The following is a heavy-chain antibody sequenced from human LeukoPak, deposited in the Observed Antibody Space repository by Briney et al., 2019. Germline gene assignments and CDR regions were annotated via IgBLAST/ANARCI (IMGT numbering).Heavy chain of an antibody. CDR3: VASYGGYVLDY. CDR2: AYFTKSI. V-gene: IGHV4-59*03. J-gene: IGHJ4*02. D-gene: IGHD5-12*01. Sequence: LEWIGRAYFTKSINYNPSLQSRVTISVDTSKNQFSLKLSSATAADTAMYYCVASYGGYVLDYWGQGSLVIVSS.